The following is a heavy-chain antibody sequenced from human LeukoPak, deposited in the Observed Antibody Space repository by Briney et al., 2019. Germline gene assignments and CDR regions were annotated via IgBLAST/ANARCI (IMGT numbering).Heavy chain of an antibody. CDR3: AMGSYYDFWSGYYMGYYYGMDV. CDR1: GGTFSSYA. D-gene: IGHD3-3*01. V-gene: IGHV1-69*13. CDR2: IIPIFGTA. Sequence: ASVKVSCKASGGTFSSYAISWVRQAPGQGLEGMGGIIPIFGTANYAQKFQGRVTITADESTSTAYMELSSLRSEDTAVYYCAMGSYYDFWSGYYMGYYYGMDVWGQGTTVTVSS. J-gene: IGHJ6*02.